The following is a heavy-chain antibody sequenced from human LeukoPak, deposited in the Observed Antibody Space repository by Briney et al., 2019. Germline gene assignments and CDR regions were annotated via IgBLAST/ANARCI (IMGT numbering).Heavy chain of an antibody. CDR2: ISTYNGNA. V-gene: IGHV1-18*01. CDR3: ARRTGYNSYYMDV. CDR1: GYIFMQYG. Sequence: GASVKVSCKASGYIFMQYGISWVRQAPGQGLEWMAWISTYNGNANYAQKFQGRVTMTTDTSTSTAYMKLRSLGSDDTAVYYCARRTGYNSYYMDVWGQGTTVIVSS. D-gene: IGHD3/OR15-3a*01. J-gene: IGHJ6*03.